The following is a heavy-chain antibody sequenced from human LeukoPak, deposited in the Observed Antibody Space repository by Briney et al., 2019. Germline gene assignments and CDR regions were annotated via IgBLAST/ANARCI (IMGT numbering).Heavy chain of an antibody. J-gene: IGHJ6*02. V-gene: IGHV3-7*01. CDR1: GFTFSSYW. Sequence: GSLRLSCAASGFTFSSYWMSWVRRAPGKGLEWVANIKQDGSEKYYVDSVKGRFTISRDNAKNSLYLQMNSLRAEDTAVYYCARDLGSSWYYYYYGMDVWGQGTTVTVSS. D-gene: IGHD6-13*01. CDR3: ARDLGSSWYYYYYGMDV. CDR2: IKQDGSEK.